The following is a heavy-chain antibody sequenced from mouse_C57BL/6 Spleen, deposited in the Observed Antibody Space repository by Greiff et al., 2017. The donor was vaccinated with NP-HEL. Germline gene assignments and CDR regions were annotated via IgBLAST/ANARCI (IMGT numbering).Heavy chain of an antibody. J-gene: IGHJ1*03. D-gene: IGHD1-1*01. CDR3: ARDRDGSSPWGFDV. CDR1: GFTFSSYA. Sequence: EVHLVESGGGLVKPGGSLKLSCAASGFTFSSYAMSWVRQTPEKRLEWVATISDGGSYTYYPDNVKGRFTISRDNAKNNLYLQMSHLKSEDTAMYYCARDRDGSSPWGFDVWGTGTTVTVSS. V-gene: IGHV5-4*01. CDR2: ISDGGSYT.